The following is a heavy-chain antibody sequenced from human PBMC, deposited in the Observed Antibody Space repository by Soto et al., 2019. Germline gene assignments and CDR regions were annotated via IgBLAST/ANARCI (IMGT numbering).Heavy chain of an antibody. CDR2: IYHSGST. CDR1: GDSISSSNW. J-gene: IGHJ5*02. CDR3: ARDYMVRGVMRWFDP. V-gene: IGHV4-4*02. Sequence: QVQLQESGPGLVKPSGTLSLTCAVSGDSISSSNWWSWVRQPPGKGLEWIGEIYHSGSTNYNPSLNSRVTISVDKSKNQISLKLSSVTAADTGVYYCARDYMVRGVMRWFDPWGQGTLVTVSS. D-gene: IGHD3-10*01.